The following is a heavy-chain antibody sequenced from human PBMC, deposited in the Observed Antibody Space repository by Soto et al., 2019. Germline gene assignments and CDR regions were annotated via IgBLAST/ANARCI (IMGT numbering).Heavy chain of an antibody. CDR1: GFTFSSYA. CDR3: AKDGERWLQRGYFDY. D-gene: IGHD5-12*01. Sequence: PGGSLRLSCAASGFTFSSYAMSWVRQAPGKGLEWVSAISGSGGSTYYADSVKGRFTISRDNSKNTLYLQMNSLRAEDTAVYYCAKDGERWLQRGYFDYWGQGTLVTVSS. V-gene: IGHV3-23*01. J-gene: IGHJ4*02. CDR2: ISGSGGST.